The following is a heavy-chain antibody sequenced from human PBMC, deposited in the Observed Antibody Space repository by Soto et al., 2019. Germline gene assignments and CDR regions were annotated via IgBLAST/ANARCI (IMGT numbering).Heavy chain of an antibody. CDR3: AKVIVLGASTIEF. Sequence: GGSLRLSSAPPAFPPNHYGMAWVRQAPGKGLEWVSVISGSGGTTYYADSVKGRFTISRDNSKSTVYLQMNSLRVEDTALYSCAKVIVLGASTIEFWGPGTLVTVSS. CDR1: AFPPNHYG. D-gene: IGHD6-6*01. V-gene: IGHV3-23*01. CDR2: ISGSGGTT. J-gene: IGHJ4*02.